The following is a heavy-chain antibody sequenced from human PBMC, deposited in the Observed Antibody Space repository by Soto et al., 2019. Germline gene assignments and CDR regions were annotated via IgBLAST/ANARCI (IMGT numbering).Heavy chain of an antibody. D-gene: IGHD2-15*01. CDR1: GGSISSSSYY. Sequence: SETLSLTCTVSGGSISSSSYYWGWIRQPPGKGLEWIGSIYYSGSTYYNPSLKSRVTISVDTSKNQFSLKLSSVTAADTAVYYCARSDCSGGSCYRPDYYYMDVWGKGTTVTVSS. CDR2: IYYSGST. V-gene: IGHV4-39*01. J-gene: IGHJ6*03. CDR3: ARSDCSGGSCYRPDYYYMDV.